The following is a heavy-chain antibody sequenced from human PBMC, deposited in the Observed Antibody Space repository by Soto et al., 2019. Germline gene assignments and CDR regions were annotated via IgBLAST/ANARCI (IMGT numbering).Heavy chain of an antibody. CDR2: IKQDGSEK. D-gene: IGHD6-13*01. Sequence: GGSLRLSCAASGFIFSSYWMSWVRQAPGKGLEWVANIKQDGSEKYYVDYVRGRLTISRDNAKSSLILQMNSLRAEDTTVYYCARDGIAATGYFYDYWGQGTLVTVSS. CDR1: GFIFSSYW. J-gene: IGHJ4*02. CDR3: ARDGIAATGYFYDY. V-gene: IGHV3-7*01.